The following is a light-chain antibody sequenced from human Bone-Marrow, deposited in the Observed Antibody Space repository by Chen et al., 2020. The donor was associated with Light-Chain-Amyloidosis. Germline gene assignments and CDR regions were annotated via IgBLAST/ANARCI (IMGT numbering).Light chain of an antibody. CDR2: DDS. Sequence: SYVLTQPSSVSVAPGQTATIACGGINLGSTSVHWYQQTPGQAPLLVVYDDSVRPSGIPERLSGSNSGNTATLTISRVEAGDEADYYCQVWDRSSDHPVFGGGTKLTVL. J-gene: IGLJ3*02. V-gene: IGLV3-21*02. CDR3: QVWDRSSDHPV. CDR1: NLGSTS.